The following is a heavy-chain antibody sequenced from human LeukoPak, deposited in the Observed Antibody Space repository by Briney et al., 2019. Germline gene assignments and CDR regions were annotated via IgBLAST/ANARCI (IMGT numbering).Heavy chain of an antibody. J-gene: IGHJ4*02. CDR2: INPSDGIT. D-gene: IGHD2-2*01. CDR3: ARYPHCSSTDCYVT. V-gene: IGHV1-46*01. CDR1: GYIFATYF. Sequence: ASVKVSCKASGYIFATYFIHWVRQAPGQGLEWMAIINPSDGITSYAQNFQGRVTMARDTSTSTVYMELSSLRSEDTAVYYCARYPHCSSTDCYVTWGQGTLVIVPA.